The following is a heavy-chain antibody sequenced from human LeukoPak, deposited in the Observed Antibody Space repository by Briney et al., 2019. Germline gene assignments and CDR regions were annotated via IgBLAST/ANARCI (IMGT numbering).Heavy chain of an antibody. CDR1: GGSISNYH. Sequence: SETLSLTCTVSGGSISNYHWSWIRQPPGKGLEWIGYIYHSGSTKYNPSLKSRVTISVDTSKNQFSLKLSSVTAADTAVYYCARAFYCSGTSCYGGYYYAMDVWGKGTTVTVSS. CDR3: ARAFYCSGTSCYGGYYYAMDV. J-gene: IGHJ6*04. V-gene: IGHV4-59*01. D-gene: IGHD2-2*01. CDR2: IYHSGST.